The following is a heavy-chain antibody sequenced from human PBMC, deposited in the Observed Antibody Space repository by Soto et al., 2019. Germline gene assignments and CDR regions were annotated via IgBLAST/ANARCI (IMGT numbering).Heavy chain of an antibody. CDR3: ARVGIIAVAGTTNWFDP. V-gene: IGHV1-69*13. J-gene: IGHJ5*02. D-gene: IGHD6-19*01. CDR2: IIPIFGTA. Sequence: SVKVSCKASGGTFSSYAISWVRQAPGQGLEWMGGIIPIFGTANYAQKFQGRVTITADESTSTAYMELSSLRSEDTAVYYCARVGIIAVAGTTNWFDPWGQGTLVAVSS. CDR1: GGTFSSYA.